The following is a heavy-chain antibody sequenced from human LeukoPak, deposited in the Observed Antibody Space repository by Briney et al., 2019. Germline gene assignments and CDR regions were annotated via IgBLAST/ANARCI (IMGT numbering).Heavy chain of an antibody. CDR2: ISAGSGNT. D-gene: IGHD2-2*02. V-gene: IGHV1-3*01. Sequence: ASVKVSCKASGYTFTDYAIHWVRQAPGQRLEWMGWISAGSGNTKYSRSLQGRVTITRDTSASTAYMELRSLRSEDTAVYYCARDLGYTLSYWSQGTPVTVSS. J-gene: IGHJ4*02. CDR1: GYTFTDYA. CDR3: ARDLGYTLSY.